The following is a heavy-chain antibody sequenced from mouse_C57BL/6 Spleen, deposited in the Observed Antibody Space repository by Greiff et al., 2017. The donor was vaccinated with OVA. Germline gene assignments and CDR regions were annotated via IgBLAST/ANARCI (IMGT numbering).Heavy chain of an antibody. D-gene: IGHD2-3*01. Sequence: EVKLMASGGGLVKPGGSLKLSCAASGFTFSDYGMHWVRQAPEKGLEWVAYISSGSSTIYYADTVKGRFTISRDNAKNTLFLQMTSMRSEDTAMYYCARGDGYYAYAMDYWGQGTSVTVSS. J-gene: IGHJ4*01. CDR2: ISSGSSTI. CDR1: GFTFSDYG. V-gene: IGHV5-17*01. CDR3: ARGDGYYAYAMDY.